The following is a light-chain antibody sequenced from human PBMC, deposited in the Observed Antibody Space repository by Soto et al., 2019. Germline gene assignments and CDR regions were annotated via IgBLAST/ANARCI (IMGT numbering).Light chain of an antibody. V-gene: IGKV3-15*01. J-gene: IGKJ5*01. CDR1: QSVKSH. CDR2: GAS. Sequence: EIVMTQSPATLSVSPGERATLSCRASQSVKSHLAWYQQKPGQAPRPLIYGASTRATAIPARFSGSGSGTELTLTISSLQSEDFAVYYCQQYDNWPLTFGQGTRLEIK. CDR3: QQYDNWPLT.